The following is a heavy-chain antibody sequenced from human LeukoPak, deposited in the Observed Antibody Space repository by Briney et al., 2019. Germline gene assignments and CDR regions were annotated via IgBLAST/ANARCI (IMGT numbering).Heavy chain of an antibody. Sequence: GESLKISCKGPGYSFTSYWIGWVRQMPGKGLEWMGIIYPGDSDTRYSPSFQGQVTISADKSISTAYLQWSSLKASDTAMYYCARHVTMVRGIIFYYYGMDVWGQGTTVTVSS. CDR3: ARHVTMVRGIIFYYYGMDV. V-gene: IGHV5-51*01. CDR1: GYSFTSYW. D-gene: IGHD3-10*01. J-gene: IGHJ6*02. CDR2: IYPGDSDT.